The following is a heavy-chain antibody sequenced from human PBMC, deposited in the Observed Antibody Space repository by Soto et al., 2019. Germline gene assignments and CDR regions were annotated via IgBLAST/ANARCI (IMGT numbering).Heavy chain of an antibody. CDR3: AADPLGFRYYYVLDV. CDR1: GYTFTSYA. CDR2: INAGNGNT. J-gene: IGHJ6*02. D-gene: IGHD3-10*01. Sequence: GASVKVSCKASGYTFTSYAMDWVRQAPGQRLERMGWINAGNGNTKYSQKFQGRVTITRDMSTSTAYMELSSLRSEDTAVYYCAADPLGFRYYYVLDVRGQGTTVTVSS. V-gene: IGHV1-3*01.